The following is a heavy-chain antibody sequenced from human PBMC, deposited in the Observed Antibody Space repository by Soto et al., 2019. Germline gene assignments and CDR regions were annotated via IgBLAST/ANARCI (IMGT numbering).Heavy chain of an antibody. J-gene: IGHJ4*02. CDR3: TRDGGGRYYGGFDN. D-gene: IGHD1-26*01. CDR1: GFNFTTYW. CDR2: INSDGTIT. V-gene: IGHV3-74*01. Sequence: EVQLVESGGGLVQPGGCLRLSCEISGFNFTTYWMHWVRQAPGKGVVWVSRINSDGTITDYADSVKGRFIISRDNAKKALYLEMNRLRADDTAVYYCTRDGGGRYYGGFDNWGQGTLVTVSS.